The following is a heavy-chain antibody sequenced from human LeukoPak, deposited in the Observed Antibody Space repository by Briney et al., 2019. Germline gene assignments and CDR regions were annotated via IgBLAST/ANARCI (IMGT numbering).Heavy chain of an antibody. Sequence: GASVKVSCKASGYTSTGYYIHWVRQAPGQGLEWMGWINPHTGGTSYLQKFQGRVTMTRDTSISTVYMELRWLRSDDTAVFYCARDRGYFDSSGYHFDAFDIWGQGTMVTVSS. CDR2: INPHTGGT. D-gene: IGHD3-22*01. J-gene: IGHJ3*02. V-gene: IGHV1-2*02. CDR3: ARDRGYFDSSGYHFDAFDI. CDR1: GYTSTGYY.